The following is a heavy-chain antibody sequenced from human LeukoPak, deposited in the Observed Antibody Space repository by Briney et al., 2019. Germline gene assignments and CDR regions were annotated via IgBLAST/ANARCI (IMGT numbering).Heavy chain of an antibody. J-gene: IGHJ4*02. Sequence: PGGSLRLSCAASGFTFSSYGMHWVRQAPGKGLEWVAFIRYDGSKKYYAHSVKGRFTISTDNSKNTLYLQMNSLRAEDTAVYYCAKDLDQLDYWGQGTLVTVSS. V-gene: IGHV3-30*02. CDR1: GFTFSSYG. CDR2: IRYDGSKK. CDR3: AKDLDQLDY.